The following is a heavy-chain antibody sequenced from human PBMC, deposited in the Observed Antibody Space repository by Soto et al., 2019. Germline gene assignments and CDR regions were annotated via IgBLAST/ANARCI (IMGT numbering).Heavy chain of an antibody. Sequence: GGSLRLSCAASGFTFTSYSMSWVRPAPGKGLEWVSAIGASGAITYYADSVKGRFTISRDNSKNTVFLQVNSLSADDTAVYYCARGRTHLDSWGQGTLVTVSS. CDR2: IGASGAIT. CDR3: ARGRTHLDS. J-gene: IGHJ4*02. CDR1: GFTFTSYS. V-gene: IGHV3-23*01.